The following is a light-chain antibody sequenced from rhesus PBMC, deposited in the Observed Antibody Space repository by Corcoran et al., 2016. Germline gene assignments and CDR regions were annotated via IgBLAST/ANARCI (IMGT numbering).Light chain of an antibody. CDR3: LQGYETPWT. CDR2: DVS. V-gene: IGKV1-36*02. CDR1: QGISDH. Sequence: DIQMTQSPSSLSASVGDRVTITCRASQGISDHLSWYQQKPGKPPKRLIYDVSSLESGVPSRFSGSGSGTEFTLTISSLQPEDFATYYCLQGYETPWTFGQGTKVEIK. J-gene: IGKJ1*01.